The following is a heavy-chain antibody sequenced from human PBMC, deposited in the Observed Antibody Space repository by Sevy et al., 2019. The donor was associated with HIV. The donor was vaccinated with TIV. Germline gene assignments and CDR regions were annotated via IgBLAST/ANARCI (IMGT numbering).Heavy chain of an antibody. J-gene: IGHJ5*02. D-gene: IGHD6-13*01. CDR2: IYYSWST. Sequence: SETLSLTCTVSGGSISSSSYYWGWIRQPPGKGLEWIGSIYYSWSTYYNPSLKSRVTISVDTSKNQFSLKLSSVTAADTAVYYCARPRGYSSSPNWFDPWGQGTLVTVSS. CDR1: GGSISSSSYY. V-gene: IGHV4-39*01. CDR3: ARPRGYSSSPNWFDP.